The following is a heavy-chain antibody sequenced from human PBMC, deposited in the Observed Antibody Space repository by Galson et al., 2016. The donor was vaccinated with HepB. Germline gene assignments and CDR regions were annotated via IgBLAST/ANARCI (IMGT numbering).Heavy chain of an antibody. CDR1: GDSVYNNGAA. J-gene: IGHJ6*02. CDR2: TFYRSTWEN. D-gene: IGHD2-8*01. V-gene: IGHV6-1*01. CDR3: ARAVMLGRGMDV. Sequence: CAISGDSVYNNGAARVWIRQSPSRGLEWLGRTFYRSTWENHYAGSVINRITISPDTSRNQFSLHLHSLTPEDTAVYYCARAVMLGRGMDVWGQGTTVTVSS.